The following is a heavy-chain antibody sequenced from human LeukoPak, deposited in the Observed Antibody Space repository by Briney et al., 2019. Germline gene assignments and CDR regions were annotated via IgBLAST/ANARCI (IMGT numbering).Heavy chain of an antibody. J-gene: IGHJ4*02. CDR3: THVGLTVVAARRPLGY. D-gene: IGHD6-19*01. CDR2: LDPSVPFT. CDR1: RHSFTSLW. Sequence: GESLKISCKRSRHSFTSLWIDWVREMPGKELEWKGRLDPSVPFTNYSPPFQGHVAISVHKSGTTAFREWPTLKASDSATYCATHVGLTVVAARRPLGYWGQGTLVTVSS. V-gene: IGHV5-10-1*01.